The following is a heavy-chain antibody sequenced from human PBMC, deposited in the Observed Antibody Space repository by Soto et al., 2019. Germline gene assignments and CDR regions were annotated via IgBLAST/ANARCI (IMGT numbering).Heavy chain of an antibody. CDR1: GFTFSTYA. J-gene: IGHJ4*02. V-gene: IGHV3-23*01. D-gene: IGHD3-22*01. CDR2: ISSGGTST. Sequence: EVQLLESGGGLVQPGGSLRLSCAASGFTFSTYAMSWVRQAPGKGLEWVSAISSGGTSTYYADSVKGRFTISRDTSKNTLFLQMIRLRAEETAIYYCSKDGPGFYDTSALGYWGQGTLVTVSS. CDR3: SKDGPGFYDTSALGY.